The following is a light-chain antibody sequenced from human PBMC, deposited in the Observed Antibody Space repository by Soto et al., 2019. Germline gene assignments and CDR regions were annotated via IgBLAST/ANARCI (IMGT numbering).Light chain of an antibody. CDR2: AAS. J-gene: IGKJ1*01. Sequence: DIPMTQSPSSLSASVGDRVTITCRASRSINNFLNWYQQKPGKAPKLLIYAASTLQSGVPSRVSASGSGTDFPLTISILQPEDFANYYCQQTYTTPRGAFGQGTKVQIK. CDR3: QQTYTTPRGA. V-gene: IGKV1-39*01. CDR1: RSINNF.